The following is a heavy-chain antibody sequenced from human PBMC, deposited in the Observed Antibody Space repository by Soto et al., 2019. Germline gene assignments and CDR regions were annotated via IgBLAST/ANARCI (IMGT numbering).Heavy chain of an antibody. CDR3: VRVRGEIIWPNWFGP. Sequence: PGESLKISCKGSGYTFTTYYIGWVRQMPGKGLEWMAIIYPDESDTKYSSSFQGQVTISADKSVNTVYLQWSSLKASDTAIYYCVRVRGEIIWPNWFGPWGQGTLVTVSS. D-gene: IGHD3-10*01. CDR2: IYPDESDT. CDR1: GYTFTTYY. J-gene: IGHJ5*02. V-gene: IGHV5-51*01.